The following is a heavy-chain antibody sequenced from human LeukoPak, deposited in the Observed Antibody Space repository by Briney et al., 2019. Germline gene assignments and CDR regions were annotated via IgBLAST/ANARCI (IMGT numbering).Heavy chain of an antibody. CDR1: GYTFTSYD. J-gene: IGHJ6*03. CDR3: ARTSYGDYGHNYYYYYYMDV. D-gene: IGHD4-17*01. V-gene: IGHV1-8*01. Sequence: ASVKVSCKASGYTFTSYDINWVRQATGQGLEWMGWMNPNSGNTGYAQKFQGRVTMTRNTSISTAYMELSSLRSEDTAVYYCARTSYGDYGHNYYYYYYMDVWGKGTTVTISS. CDR2: MNPNSGNT.